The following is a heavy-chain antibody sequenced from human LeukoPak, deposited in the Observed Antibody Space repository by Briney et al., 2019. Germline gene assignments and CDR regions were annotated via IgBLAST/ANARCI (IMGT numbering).Heavy chain of an antibody. CDR2: ISSSSSYI. J-gene: IGHJ4*02. CDR1: GFTFSSYT. Sequence: GGSLRLSCAASGFTFSSYTMNWVRQAPGKGLEWVSSISSSSSYIYHADSVKGRFTFSRDNAKNSLYLQMNGLRAEDTAVYYCARSGWFGELGFDYWGQGTLVTVSS. V-gene: IGHV3-21*01. CDR3: ARSGWFGELGFDY. D-gene: IGHD3-10*01.